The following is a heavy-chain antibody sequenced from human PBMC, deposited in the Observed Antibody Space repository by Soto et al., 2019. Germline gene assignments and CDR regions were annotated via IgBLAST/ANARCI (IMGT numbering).Heavy chain of an antibody. CDR3: ARAGGNGVGAFAI. CDR1: GGSISSGDYY. D-gene: IGHD3-16*01. V-gene: IGHV4-31*03. Sequence: QVQLQESGPGLVKPSQTLSLTCTVSGGSISSGDYYYNWVRQHPGKGLEWIGPIHYSGTTSYNPSPKSRLTXSXYXXTIQLALRLSSVTAAHTAVYYCARAGGNGVGAFAIWGQGTVVTVSS. CDR2: IHYSGTT. J-gene: IGHJ3*02.